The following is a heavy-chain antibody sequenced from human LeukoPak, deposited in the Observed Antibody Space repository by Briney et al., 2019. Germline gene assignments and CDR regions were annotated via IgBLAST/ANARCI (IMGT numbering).Heavy chain of an antibody. CDR3: AREAVAGTLDY. D-gene: IGHD6-19*01. Sequence: SETLSLTCSVSGGSVSRDYWSWIRQPPGKRLEWLGYIYNIGGTNYNPSLKSRVSISVDTSKNQFSLMLTSVTAADTAVYYCAREAVAGTLDYWGQGALVTVSS. CDR2: IYNIGGT. V-gene: IGHV4-59*02. J-gene: IGHJ4*02. CDR1: GGSVSRDY.